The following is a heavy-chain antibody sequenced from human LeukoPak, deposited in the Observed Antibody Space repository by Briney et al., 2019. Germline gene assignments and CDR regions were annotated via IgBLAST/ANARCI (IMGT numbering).Heavy chain of an antibody. CDR3: ARDFRGYQFYYMDV. D-gene: IGHD2-2*01. CDR2: IAPNSGGT. CDR1: GYTFTGYY. J-gene: IGHJ6*03. Sequence: ASVKVSCKASGYTFTGYYMHWVRQAPGQGLEWRGVIAPNSGGTNYAPKFQGRVTMTRDTSISTLYMDLSGLTSDDTAIYYCARDFRGYQFYYMDVWGEGTTVTVSS. V-gene: IGHV1-2*02.